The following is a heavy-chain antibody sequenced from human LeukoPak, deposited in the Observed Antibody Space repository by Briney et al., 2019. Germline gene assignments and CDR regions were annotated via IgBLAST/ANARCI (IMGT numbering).Heavy chain of an antibody. CDR1: GFTFSSYG. J-gene: IGHJ1*01. V-gene: IGHV3-30*02. CDR3: AKGRGCSGGSCYLSQH. D-gene: IGHD2-15*01. CDR2: IRYDGSNR. Sequence: PGGSLRLSCAASGFTFSSYGMHWVRQAPGKGLEWVAFIRYDGSNRYYADSVKGRFTISRDNSKNTLYLQMNSLRAEDTAVYYCAKGRGCSGGSCYLSQHWGQGTLVTVSS.